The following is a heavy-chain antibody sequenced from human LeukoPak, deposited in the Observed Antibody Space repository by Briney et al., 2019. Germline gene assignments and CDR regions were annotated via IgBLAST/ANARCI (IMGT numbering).Heavy chain of an antibody. CDR3: ARQEYCSGGSCYTWLDP. J-gene: IGHJ5*02. D-gene: IGHD2-15*01. Sequence: GESLKISCKGSGYSITNYWIAWVRQMPGKGLEWMGIIYPADSDIRYSPSFQGQVTISADKSISTAYLQWSSLKASDTAMYYCARQEYCSGGSCYTWLDPWGQGILVTVSS. CDR1: GYSITNYW. V-gene: IGHV5-51*01. CDR2: IYPADSDI.